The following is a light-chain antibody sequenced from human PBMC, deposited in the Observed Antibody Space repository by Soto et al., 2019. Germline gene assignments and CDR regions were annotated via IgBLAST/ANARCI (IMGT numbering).Light chain of an antibody. J-gene: IGKJ1*01. V-gene: IGKV3-20*01. CDR3: QQYGNSPPWT. CDR1: QIVSSSY. Sequence: EIVLTQSPVNLSLSPGERSTLSCRASQIVSSSYLAWYQQKHGQAPKLLIYGASGRATGIPDRFSGSGSGTDFTLTISRLEPEDFAVYYCQQYGNSPPWTFGQGTKVEIK. CDR2: GAS.